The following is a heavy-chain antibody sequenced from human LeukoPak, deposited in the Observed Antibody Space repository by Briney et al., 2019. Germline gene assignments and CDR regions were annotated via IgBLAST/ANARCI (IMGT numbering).Heavy chain of an antibody. CDR1: GYTFTSYG. CDR2: FDPEDGET. V-gene: IGHV1-24*01. J-gene: IGHJ3*02. D-gene: IGHD3-9*01. CDR3: ALFDWLFRSQDAFDI. Sequence: ASVKVSCKASGYTFTSYGISWVRQAPGKGLEWMGGFDPEDGETIYAQKFQGRVTMTEDTSTDTAYMELSSLRSEDTAVYYCALFDWLFRSQDAFDIWGQGTMVTVSS.